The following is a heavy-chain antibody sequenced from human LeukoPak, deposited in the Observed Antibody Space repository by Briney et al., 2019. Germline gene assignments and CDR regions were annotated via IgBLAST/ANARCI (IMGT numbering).Heavy chain of an antibody. V-gene: IGHV3-7*03. J-gene: IGHJ4*02. CDR2: IKQDGSEK. CDR3: LMYDSSSG. Sequence: GGSLRLSCAVSGFTFSSNWMSWVRQAPGKGLEWVANIKQDGSEKYYVDSMKGRFTISRDNAKNSLYLQMNSLRAEDTAVYYCLMYDSSSGGGQGTLVTVSS. D-gene: IGHD2-8*01. CDR1: GFTFSSNW.